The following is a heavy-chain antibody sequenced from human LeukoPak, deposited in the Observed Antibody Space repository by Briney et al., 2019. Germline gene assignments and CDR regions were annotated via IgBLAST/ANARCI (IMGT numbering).Heavy chain of an antibody. CDR2: IYPGDSDT. J-gene: IGHJ3*02. CDR1: GYSFTSYW. D-gene: IGHD6-13*01. Sequence: GESLMISCKGSGYSFTSYWIGWLRQMPGKGLEWMGIIYPGDSDTEYSPSFQGQVTISADKSISTAYLQWSSLKASDTAMYYCARHSPSSNWIFAFDIWGQGTMVTVSS. V-gene: IGHV5-51*01. CDR3: ARHSPSSNWIFAFDI.